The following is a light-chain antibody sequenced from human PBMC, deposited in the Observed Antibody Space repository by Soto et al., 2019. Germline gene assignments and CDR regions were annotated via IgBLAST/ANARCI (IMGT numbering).Light chain of an antibody. V-gene: IGLV2-23*02. CDR1: SSDVGSYNL. Sequence: QPVLTQPASVSGSPGQSITISCTGTSSDVGSYNLVSWYQQHPGKAPKLMIYEVIKRPSGVSNRFSGSKSGNTASLTISGLQAEDEADYYCYSYAGSSTDIFGTGTKLTVL. CDR3: YSYAGSSTDI. J-gene: IGLJ1*01. CDR2: EVI.